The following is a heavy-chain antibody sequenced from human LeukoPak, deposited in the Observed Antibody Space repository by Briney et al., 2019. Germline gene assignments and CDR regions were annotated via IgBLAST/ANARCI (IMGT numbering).Heavy chain of an antibody. CDR3: ARSSRIAAAGFFSDY. D-gene: IGHD6-13*01. J-gene: IGHJ4*02. Sequence: SETLSLTCAVYGGSFSGYYWSWIRHPPGKGLEWIGEINHSGSTNYNPSLKSRVTISVDTSKNQFSLKLSSVTAADTAVYYCARSSRIAAAGFFSDYWGQGTLVTVSS. CDR1: GGSFSGYY. V-gene: IGHV4-34*01. CDR2: INHSGST.